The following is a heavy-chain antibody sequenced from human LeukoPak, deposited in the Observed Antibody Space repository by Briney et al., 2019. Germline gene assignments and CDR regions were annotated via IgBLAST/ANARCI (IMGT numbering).Heavy chain of an antibody. Sequence: GGSLRLSCAASGFTFSSYAMSWVRQAPGKGLEWVSAISGSGGSTYYADSVKGRFTISRDNSKNTLYLQMNSLRVEDTAVYYCARDSQGYYYGSGSYFDYWGQGTLVTVSS. D-gene: IGHD3-10*01. CDR2: ISGSGGST. CDR3: ARDSQGYYYGSGSYFDY. V-gene: IGHV3-23*01. CDR1: GFTFSSYA. J-gene: IGHJ4*02.